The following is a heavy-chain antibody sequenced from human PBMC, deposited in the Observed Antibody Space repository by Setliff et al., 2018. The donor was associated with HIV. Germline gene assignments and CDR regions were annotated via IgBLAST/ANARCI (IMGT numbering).Heavy chain of an antibody. V-gene: IGHV4-38-2*02. CDR3: ARLFAGYSYGYYYYGIDVWGDAFAI. J-gene: IGHJ3*02. Sequence: SETLSLTCTVSGYSISSGYYWGWIRQPPGKGLEWIGNTYQSGSTYYNPSLKSRVTIPIDASKNQFSLRLNYVTAADTAVYYCARLFAGYSYGYYYYGIDVWGDAFAIWGQGTMVTVSS. CDR2: TYQSGST. D-gene: IGHD5-18*01. CDR1: GYSISSGYY.